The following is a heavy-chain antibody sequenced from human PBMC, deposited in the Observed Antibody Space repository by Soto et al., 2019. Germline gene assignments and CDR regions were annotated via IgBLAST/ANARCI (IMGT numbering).Heavy chain of an antibody. CDR2: IYYSGST. CDR1: GGSISSGGYY. V-gene: IGHV4-31*03. J-gene: IGHJ3*02. Sequence: SETLSLTCTVSGGSISSGGYYWSWIHQHPGKGLEWIGYIYYSGSTYYNPSLKSRVTISVDTSKNQFSLKLSSVTAADTAVYYCARRPSVVRGVIITLGAFDIWGQGTMVTVSS. CDR3: ARRPSVVRGVIITLGAFDI. D-gene: IGHD3-10*01.